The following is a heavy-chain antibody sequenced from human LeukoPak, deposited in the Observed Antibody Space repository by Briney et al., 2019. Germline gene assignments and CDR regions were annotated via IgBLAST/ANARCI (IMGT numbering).Heavy chain of an antibody. J-gene: IGHJ4*02. CDR1: GFTVSSNY. V-gene: IGHV3-53*01. CDR2: VYSGGST. CDR3: ARANYDFWSGYYYFDY. Sequence: GGSLRLSCAASGFTVSSNYMSWARQAPGKGLEWVSVVYSGGSTYYADSVKGRFTISRDNSKNTLYLQMNSLRAEDTAVYYCARANYDFWSGYYYFDYWGQGTLVTVSS. D-gene: IGHD3-3*01.